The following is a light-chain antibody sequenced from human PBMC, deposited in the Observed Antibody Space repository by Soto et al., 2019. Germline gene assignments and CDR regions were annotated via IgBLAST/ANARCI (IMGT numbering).Light chain of an antibody. V-gene: IGLV2-14*01. J-gene: IGLJ1*01. CDR2: EVS. CDR1: SSDVGNYKY. CDR3: FSYTSSGTYV. Sequence: QSVLTQPASVSVSPGQSITSSCTGTSSDVGNYKYVSWYQQHPGKAPKLMIYEVSNRPSGVSNRFSGSKSGSTASLTISGLQAEDETDYYCFSYTSSGTYVFGTGTKVTVL.